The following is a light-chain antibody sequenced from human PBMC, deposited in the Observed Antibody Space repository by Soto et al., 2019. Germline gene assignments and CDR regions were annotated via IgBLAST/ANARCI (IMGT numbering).Light chain of an antibody. J-gene: IGLJ1*01. CDR3: QSYDSSLSGSRV. CDR2: ANS. Sequence: QSVLTQPPSVSGAPGQRVTISCTGSSSNIGAVYDVHWYQQLPGTAPKLLIYANSNRPSGVPDRFSGSKSGTSASLAITGLQAEDEADYYCQSYDSSLSGSRVFGTGTKLTVL. CDR1: SSNIGAVYD. V-gene: IGLV1-40*01.